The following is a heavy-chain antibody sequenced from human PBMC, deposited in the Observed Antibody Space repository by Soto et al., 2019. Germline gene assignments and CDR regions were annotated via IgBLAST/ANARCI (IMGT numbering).Heavy chain of an antibody. D-gene: IGHD2-21*01. CDR1: GESITNDRW. J-gene: IGHJ4*02. CDR3: TANGFYSLDY. V-gene: IGHV4-4*02. Sequence: QVQLQESGPGLVKPSGTLSLTCSISGESITNDRWWSWVRQSPGQGLEWIGEIYHSGRAHYNPSLKTRVIISVDKSKNSFSLTLSSVTAADTAVYYCTANGFYSLDYWGQGSLVNVSS. CDR2: IYHSGRA.